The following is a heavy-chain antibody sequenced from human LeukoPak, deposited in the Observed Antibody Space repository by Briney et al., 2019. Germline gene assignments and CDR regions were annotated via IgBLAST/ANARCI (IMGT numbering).Heavy chain of an antibody. Sequence: ASVKVSCKASGYTFTSYGISWVRQAPGQGLEWMGWISAYNGNTNYAQKLQGRVTMTTDTSTSTAYMELRSLRSDDTAVYYCAREGYYDSSGYYSLSWFDPWGQGTLVTVSS. CDR1: GYTFTSYG. J-gene: IGHJ5*02. CDR2: ISAYNGNT. D-gene: IGHD3-22*01. V-gene: IGHV1-18*01. CDR3: AREGYYDSSGYYSLSWFDP.